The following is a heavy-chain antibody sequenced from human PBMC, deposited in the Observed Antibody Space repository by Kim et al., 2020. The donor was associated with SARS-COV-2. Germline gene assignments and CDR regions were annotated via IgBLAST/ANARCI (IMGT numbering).Heavy chain of an antibody. Sequence: QKSQGRVTITRDTSASTAYMELSSLRSEDTAVYYCAREPLATSLEYYFDYWGQGTLVTVSS. D-gene: IGHD5-12*01. J-gene: IGHJ4*02. CDR3: AREPLATSLEYYFDY. V-gene: IGHV1-3*01.